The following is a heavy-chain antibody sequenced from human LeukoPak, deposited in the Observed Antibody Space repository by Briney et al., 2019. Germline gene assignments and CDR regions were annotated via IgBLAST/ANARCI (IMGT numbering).Heavy chain of an antibody. CDR1: GFTFSSYA. V-gene: IGHV3-23*01. CDR3: ASWGDSSGYYYQNDAFDI. Sequence: GGSLRLSCAASGFTFSSYAMSWVPQAPGKGLEWVSAISGSGGSTYYADSVKGRFTISRDNSKNTLYLQMNSLRAEDTAVYYCASWGDSSGYYYQNDAFDIWGQGTMVTVSS. CDR2: ISGSGGST. D-gene: IGHD3-22*01. J-gene: IGHJ3*02.